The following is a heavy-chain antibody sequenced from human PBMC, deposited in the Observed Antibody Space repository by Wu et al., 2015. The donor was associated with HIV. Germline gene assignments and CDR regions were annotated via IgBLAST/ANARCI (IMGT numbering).Heavy chain of an antibody. J-gene: IGHJ4*02. D-gene: IGHD3-10*01. V-gene: IGHV1-18*01. CDR1: GYTFTNYG. CDR3: ARDILIFFGSEILRGTT. Sequence: QVQLVQSGAEVKKPGASVRVSCKASGYTFTNYGISWVRQAPGQGLEWMGWISAYNGNTNYAQRVQDRVTLTTDTSTSTAYMELRSLRSDDTAMYYCARDILIFFGSEILRGTTWGQGTLLTVSS. CDR2: ISAYNGNT.